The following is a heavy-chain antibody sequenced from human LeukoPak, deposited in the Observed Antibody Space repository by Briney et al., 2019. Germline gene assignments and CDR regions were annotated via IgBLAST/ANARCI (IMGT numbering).Heavy chain of an antibody. D-gene: IGHD6-13*01. CDR2: IYYSGST. J-gene: IGHJ4*02. Sequence: NASETLSLTCTVSGGSINRYYWSWIRQPPGKGLEWIGYIYYSGSTNYNPSLKSRVTISVDTSKNQFSLRLSSVTAADTAVYYCARVTGYMTEDYFDYWGQGTLITVSS. CDR1: GGSINRYY. CDR3: ARVTGYMTEDYFDY. V-gene: IGHV4-59*01.